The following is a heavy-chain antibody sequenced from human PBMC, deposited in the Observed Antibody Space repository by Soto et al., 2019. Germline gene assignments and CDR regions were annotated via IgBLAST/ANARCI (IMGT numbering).Heavy chain of an antibody. CDR2: INPNSGGT. Sequence: VASVKVSCKASGYTFTGYYMPWVRQAPGQGLEWMGWINPNSGGTNYAQKFQGRVTMTRDTSISTAYMELSRLRSDDTAVYYCARLGVGARISLNGMDVWGQGTTVTVSS. CDR1: GYTFTGYY. V-gene: IGHV1-2*02. J-gene: IGHJ6*02. D-gene: IGHD1-26*01. CDR3: ARLGVGARISLNGMDV.